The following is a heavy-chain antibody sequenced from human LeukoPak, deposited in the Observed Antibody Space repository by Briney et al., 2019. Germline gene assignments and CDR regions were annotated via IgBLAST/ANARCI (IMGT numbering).Heavy chain of an antibody. D-gene: IGHD1-26*01. J-gene: IGHJ4*02. CDR1: GYTFTSYG. CDR2: ISAYNGNT. Sequence: GASVKVSCKASGYTFTSYGISWVRQAPGQGLEWMGWISAYNGNTNYAQKLQGRVTMTTDTSTSTAYMELSRLRSDDTAVYYCARADQGMMGARLGYWGQGTLVTVSS. V-gene: IGHV1-18*01. CDR3: ARADQGMMGARLGY.